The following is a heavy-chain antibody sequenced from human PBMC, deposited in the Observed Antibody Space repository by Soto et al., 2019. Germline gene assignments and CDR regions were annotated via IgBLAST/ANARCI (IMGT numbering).Heavy chain of an antibody. Sequence: EVQLLESGGGLVQPGGSLRLSCAASGFTFSSYAMSWVRQSPGKGLEWVSGIGGSGAGTNYPDSVKGRFTIARDNSKNLLYLQMSSLRAEDTGVYFCARGGGIAVAGTHLDYWGQGTLVTVSS. CDR2: IGGSGAGT. V-gene: IGHV3-23*01. CDR1: GFTFSSYA. J-gene: IGHJ4*02. CDR3: ARGGGIAVAGTHLDY. D-gene: IGHD6-19*01.